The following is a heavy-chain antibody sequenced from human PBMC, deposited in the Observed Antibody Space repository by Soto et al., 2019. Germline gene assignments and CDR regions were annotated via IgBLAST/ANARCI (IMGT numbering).Heavy chain of an antibody. CDR3: ARLNWNYAAFEDY. CDR2: VKGDEGDK. V-gene: IGHV3-7*03. Sequence: EVQLVESGGGLVQPGGSLRLSCAVSGFTFSYYWMSWGRQAPGKGLQWVAKVKGDEGDKDYVDAVKGRFTISRDNAKNTLYLQMNSLRAEDTAVYYCARLNWNYAAFEDYWGQGTLVIVSS. D-gene: IGHD1-20*01. J-gene: IGHJ4*02. CDR1: GFTFSYYW.